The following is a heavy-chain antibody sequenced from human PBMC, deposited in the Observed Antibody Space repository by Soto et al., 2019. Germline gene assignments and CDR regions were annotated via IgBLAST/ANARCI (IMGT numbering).Heavy chain of an antibody. CDR2: FDPEDGET. J-gene: IGHJ4*02. Sequence: QVQLVQSGAEVKKPGASVKVSCKVSGYTLTELSMHWVRQAPGKGLEWMGGFDPEDGETIYAQKFQGRVTMTGDTSTDTAYMELSSLRSEDTAVYYCATDGSGSNFDYWGQGTLVTVSS. CDR3: ATDGSGSNFDY. V-gene: IGHV1-24*01. CDR1: GYTLTELS. D-gene: IGHD3-10*01.